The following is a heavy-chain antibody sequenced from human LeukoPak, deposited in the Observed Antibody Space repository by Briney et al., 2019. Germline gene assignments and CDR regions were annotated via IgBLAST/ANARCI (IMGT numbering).Heavy chain of an antibody. CDR2: INHSGST. Sequence: SETLSLTCAVYGGSFSGYYWSWIRQPPGKGLEWIGEINHSGSTNYNPSLKSRVAISVDTSKNQFSLKLSSVTAADTAVYYCASPSKGYWGQGTLVTVSS. CDR3: ASPSKGY. CDR1: GGSFSGYY. V-gene: IGHV4-34*01. J-gene: IGHJ4*02.